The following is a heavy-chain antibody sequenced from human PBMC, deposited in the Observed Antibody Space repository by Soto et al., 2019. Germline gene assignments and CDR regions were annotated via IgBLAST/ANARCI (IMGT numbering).Heavy chain of an antibody. Sequence: GGSLRLSCAASGFTFSDYHMSWIRQAPGKGLEWLSYISSSATYAIYADSVKGRFTLSRDNAKNSLYLQMNSLRAEDTAVYYCARNDSSGYLDSWGQGTLVTVSS. CDR3: ARNDSSGYLDS. CDR2: ISSSATYA. V-gene: IGHV3-11*06. J-gene: IGHJ4*02. CDR1: GFTFSDYH. D-gene: IGHD3-22*01.